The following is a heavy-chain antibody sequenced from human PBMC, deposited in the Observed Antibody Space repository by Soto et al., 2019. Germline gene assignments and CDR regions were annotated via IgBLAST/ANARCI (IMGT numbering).Heavy chain of an antibody. CDR3: ARVRVERHYSYGMDV. J-gene: IGHJ6*02. V-gene: IGHV1-69*01. CDR1: GGTFSSYA. D-gene: IGHD1-1*01. Sequence: QVQLVQSGAEVKKPGSSVKVSCKASGGTFSSYAISWVRQAPGQGLEWMGGIIPIFGTANYAQKFQGRVTITADESTSTAYMELSSLRSEATALYYCARVRVERHYSYGMDVWGQGTTVTVSS. CDR2: IIPIFGTA.